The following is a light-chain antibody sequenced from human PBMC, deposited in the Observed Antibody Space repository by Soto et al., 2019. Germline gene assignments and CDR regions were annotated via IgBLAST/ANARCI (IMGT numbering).Light chain of an antibody. CDR2: GAY. Sequence: EVVLTQSPGTLSLSPGERVTLSCRASQSVSSAQLVWYQQKPCQAPRLLIYGAYNRATGIPDRFSGSGSGTDFTLTISRLQPEDFAVYYCQHYDGSPLTFGRGTKVEVK. CDR3: QHYDGSPLT. CDR1: QSVSSAQ. J-gene: IGKJ4*01. V-gene: IGKV3-20*01.